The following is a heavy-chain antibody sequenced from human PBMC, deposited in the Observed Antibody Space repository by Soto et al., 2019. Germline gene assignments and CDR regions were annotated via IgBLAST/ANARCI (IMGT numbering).Heavy chain of an antibody. CDR1: GYTFTSYG. CDR3: AGENNYDYWSVSFS. Sequence: ASVKVSCKASGYTFTSYGISWVRQAPGQGLEWMGWISAYNGNTNYAQKLQGRVTMTTDTSTSTAYMELRSLRSDDTAVYYWAGENNYDYWSVSFSCGQGSLVTVSS. CDR2: ISAYNGNT. J-gene: IGHJ5*02. D-gene: IGHD3-3*01. V-gene: IGHV1-18*01.